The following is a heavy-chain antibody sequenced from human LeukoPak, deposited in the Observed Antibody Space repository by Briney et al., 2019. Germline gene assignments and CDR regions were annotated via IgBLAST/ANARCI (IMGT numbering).Heavy chain of an antibody. CDR1: GGSFSVYY. Sequence: PSETLSLTCAVYGGSFSVYYWSRIRQPPGKGLEWIGEINHSGSTNYNPSLKSRVTISVDTSKNQFSLKLSSVTAADTAVYYCARGRVLLWFGELGSYYYGMDVWGQGTTVTVSS. CDR3: ARGRVLLWFGELGSYYYGMDV. CDR2: INHSGST. V-gene: IGHV4-34*01. D-gene: IGHD3-10*01. J-gene: IGHJ6*02.